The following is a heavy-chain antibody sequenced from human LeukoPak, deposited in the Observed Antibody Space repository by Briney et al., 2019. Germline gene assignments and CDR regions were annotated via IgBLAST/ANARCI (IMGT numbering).Heavy chain of an antibody. CDR1: GFTFSTYV. J-gene: IGHJ4*02. D-gene: IGHD5-18*01. CDR2: ITGSGGST. Sequence: PGGSLRLSCAASGFTFSTYVVNWVRQAPGKGLEWVSTITGSGGSTYYADSVKGRFTISRDNSKNTLYLQMSSLRVEDTAVYYCAKYGAGGRYSYGYAYFDYWGQGTLVTVSS. CDR3: AKYGAGGRYSYGYAYFDY. V-gene: IGHV3-23*01.